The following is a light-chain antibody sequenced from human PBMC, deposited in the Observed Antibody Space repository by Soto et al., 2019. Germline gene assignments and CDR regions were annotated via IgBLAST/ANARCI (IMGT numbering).Light chain of an antibody. J-gene: IGKJ4*01. V-gene: IGKV1-39*01. CDR2: AAS. CDR1: QSISSY. CDR3: QQSYSTPHD. Sequence: DIQMTQSPSSLSASVGDRVTITCRASQSISSYLNWYQQKPGKAPKLLIYAASSLQSGVPSRFSGSGSGTDFTLTISSLQPEDFATYYCQQSYSTPHDFGGGTKVDIK.